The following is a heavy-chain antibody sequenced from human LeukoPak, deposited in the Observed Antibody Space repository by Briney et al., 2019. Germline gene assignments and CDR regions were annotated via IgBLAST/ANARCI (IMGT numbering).Heavy chain of an antibody. Sequence: ASVKVSCKASGYTFTGYYMHWVRQATGQGLEWMGWMNPNSGNTGYAQKFQGRVTITRNTSISTAYMELSSLRSEDTAVYYCARAGSITIFGVVIMAAFDIWGQGTMVTVSS. CDR1: GYTFTGYY. J-gene: IGHJ3*02. D-gene: IGHD3-3*01. CDR2: MNPNSGNT. CDR3: ARAGSITIFGVVIMAAFDI. V-gene: IGHV1-8*03.